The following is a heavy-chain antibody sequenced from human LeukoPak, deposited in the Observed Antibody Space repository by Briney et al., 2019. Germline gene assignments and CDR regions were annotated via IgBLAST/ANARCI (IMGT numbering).Heavy chain of an antibody. J-gene: IGHJ3*02. CDR3: ARALGAFDI. CDR1: GGSFSGYY. Sequence: SETLSLTCAVYGGSFSGYYWSWIRQPPGKGLEWIGEINNSGSTNYNPSLKSRVTISLDKSKNQDSLKLNSVTAADTAVYYCARALGAFDIWGQGTMVTVSS. CDR2: INNSGST. V-gene: IGHV4-34*01.